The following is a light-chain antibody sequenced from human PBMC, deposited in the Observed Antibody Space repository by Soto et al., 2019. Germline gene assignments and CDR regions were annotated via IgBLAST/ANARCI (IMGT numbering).Light chain of an antibody. CDR3: QEYNDWRPIT. CDR2: GAS. Sequence: IVITQSASTLSVSPGERATLSCRASQSISTKLAWYQQKPGQAPRLLIYGASTRATGIPVRFSGSGSGTEFTLTITSLQFEDFAVYYCQEYNDWRPITFGQGTRLEIK. J-gene: IGKJ5*01. CDR1: QSISTK. V-gene: IGKV3-15*01.